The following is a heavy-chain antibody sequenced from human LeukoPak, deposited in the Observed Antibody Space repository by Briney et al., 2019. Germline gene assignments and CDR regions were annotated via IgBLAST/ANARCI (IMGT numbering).Heavy chain of an antibody. CDR3: ATPGIYSSSWYLFFF. J-gene: IGHJ4*02. CDR1: GYSISSGYY. Sequence: SETLSLTCTVSGYSISSGYYWGWIRQPPGKGLEWIGSIYHSGSTYYNPSLKSRVTISVDTSKNQFSLKLSSVTAADTAVYYCATPGIYSSSWYLFFFWGQGTLVTVSS. CDR2: IYHSGST. V-gene: IGHV4-38-2*02. D-gene: IGHD6-13*01.